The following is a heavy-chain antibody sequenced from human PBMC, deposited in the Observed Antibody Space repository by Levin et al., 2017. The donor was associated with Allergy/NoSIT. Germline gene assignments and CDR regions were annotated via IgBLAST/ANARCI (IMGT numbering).Heavy chain of an antibody. CDR1: GFTFSSYG. V-gene: IGHV3-30*03. Sequence: PGGSLRLSCAASGFTFSSYGMHWVRQAPGKGLEWVAVISYDGSNKYYADSVKGRFTISRDNSKNTLYLQMNSLRAEDTAVYYCATYYYDSSGYDFDYWGQGTLVTVSS. D-gene: IGHD3-22*01. J-gene: IGHJ4*02. CDR3: ATYYYDSSGYDFDY. CDR2: ISYDGSNK.